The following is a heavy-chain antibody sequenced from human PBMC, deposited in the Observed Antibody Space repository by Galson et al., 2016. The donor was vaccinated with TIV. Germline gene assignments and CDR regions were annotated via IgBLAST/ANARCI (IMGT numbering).Heavy chain of an antibody. CDR1: GFIFSDYA. CDR3: AKDAGYSYGYDYGMDV. D-gene: IGHD5-18*01. CDR2: ISYGGNNK. V-gene: IGHV3-30*18. J-gene: IGHJ6*02. Sequence: SLRLSCAASGFIFSDYAIHWVRQAPGKGLEWVALISYGGNNKFYGDSVKGRFTISRDNSKNPVSLQMNSLRAEDTAVYYCAKDAGYSYGYDYGMDVWGQGTTVTVSS.